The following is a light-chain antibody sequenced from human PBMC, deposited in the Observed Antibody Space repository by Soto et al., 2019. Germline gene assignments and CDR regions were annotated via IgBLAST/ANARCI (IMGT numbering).Light chain of an antibody. Sequence: VMTHSPATLSVSPGERATLSCGAIQSVSSNLAWYQQKPGQAPRLLIYGASTRATGIPARFSGSGSGTEFTLTISSLQSEDFAVYYCQQYNNWPPVYTFGQGTKVDIK. J-gene: IGKJ2*01. CDR3: QQYNNWPPVYT. CDR1: QSVSSN. CDR2: GAS. V-gene: IGKV3-15*01.